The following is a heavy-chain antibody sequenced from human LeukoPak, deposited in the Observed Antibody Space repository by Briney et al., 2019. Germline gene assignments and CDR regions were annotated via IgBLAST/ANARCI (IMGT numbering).Heavy chain of an antibody. CDR2: ISYDGSNK. Sequence: GGSLRLSCAASGFTFSSYGMHWVRQAPGKGLEWVAVISYDGSNKYYADSVKGRFTISRDNSKNTLYLQMNSLRAEDTAVYYCAKDRAGIVATYFDYWGQGTLVTVSS. CDR1: GFTFSSYG. D-gene: IGHD5-12*01. J-gene: IGHJ4*02. V-gene: IGHV3-30*18. CDR3: AKDRAGIVATYFDY.